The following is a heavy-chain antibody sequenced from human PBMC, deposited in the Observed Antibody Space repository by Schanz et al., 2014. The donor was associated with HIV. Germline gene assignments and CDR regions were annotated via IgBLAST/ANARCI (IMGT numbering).Heavy chain of an antibody. CDR2: MIPSFRLR. Sequence: QVPLVQSGSEVKKPGSSVKVSCTASGSTFSSYAISWVRQAPGQGLEWMGGMIPSFRLRTYAQKFQGRVTIAADESASTAYMELNSLRSDDTAVYYCAKSPIFGDVIFYGMDVWGQGTTVTVSS. D-gene: IGHD3-3*02. V-gene: IGHV1-69*01. J-gene: IGHJ6*02. CDR3: AKSPIFGDVIFYGMDV. CDR1: GSTFSSYA.